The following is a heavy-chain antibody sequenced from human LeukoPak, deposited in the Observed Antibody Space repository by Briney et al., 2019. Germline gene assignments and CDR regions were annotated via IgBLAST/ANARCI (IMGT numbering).Heavy chain of an antibody. J-gene: IGHJ4*02. V-gene: IGHV1-2*02. CDR1: GYTFTGYY. D-gene: IGHD1-26*01. CDR2: INPNSGGT. Sequence: ASVKISCKASGYTFTGYYMHWVRQAPGQGLEWMGWINPNSGGTNYAQKFQGRVTMTRDTSISTAYMELSRLRSDDTAVYYCARVVWWELNTTPFDYWGQGTLVTVSS. CDR3: ARVVWWELNTTPFDY.